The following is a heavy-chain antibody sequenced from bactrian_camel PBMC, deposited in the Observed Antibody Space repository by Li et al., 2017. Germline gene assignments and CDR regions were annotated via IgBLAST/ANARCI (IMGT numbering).Heavy chain of an antibody. V-gene: IGHV3S1*01. CDR1: GSGYVSGTYC. CDR3: AASWDVTAAAALGRIASPEFGY. D-gene: IGHD2*01. CDR2: IAPSTGST. J-gene: IGHJ6*01. Sequence: VQLVESGGSSVQSGGSLRISCTASGSGYVSGTYCLGWFRQVPGKEREGVAAIAPSTGSTYYDDSVKGRFAIYKDNAKNILYLQMNNLKPEDSATYRCAASWDVTAAAALGRIASPEFGYWGDGTQVTVS.